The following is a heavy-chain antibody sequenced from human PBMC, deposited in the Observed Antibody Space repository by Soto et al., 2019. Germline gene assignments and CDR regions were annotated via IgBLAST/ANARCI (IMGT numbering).Heavy chain of an antibody. Sequence: QITLKESGPTLVKPTQTLTLTCTFSGFSLSTSGVGVGWIRQPPGKALEWLALIYWDDDKRYSPSLKSRLTITNDTSKNQVFLTLTNMDPVDTATYYCAHLGYCISTSCYEYYGMDVWGQGTTVTVSS. D-gene: IGHD2-2*01. CDR3: AHLGYCISTSCYEYYGMDV. J-gene: IGHJ6*02. CDR2: IYWDDDK. CDR1: GFSLSTSGVG. V-gene: IGHV2-5*02.